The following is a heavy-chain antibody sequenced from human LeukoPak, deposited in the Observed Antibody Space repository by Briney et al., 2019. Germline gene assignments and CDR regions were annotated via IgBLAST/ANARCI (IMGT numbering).Heavy chain of an antibody. CDR2: TRNKANSYTT. J-gene: IGHJ4*02. Sequence: PGGSLRLSCAASGFTFSDHYMDWVRQAPGKGLEWVGRTRNKANSYTTEYAASVKGRFTISRDDSKNSLYLQMNSLRAEDTALYYCAKVGIAAAGTWIDYWGQGTLVTVSS. V-gene: IGHV3-72*01. D-gene: IGHD6-13*01. CDR1: GFTFSDHY. CDR3: AKVGIAAAGTWIDY.